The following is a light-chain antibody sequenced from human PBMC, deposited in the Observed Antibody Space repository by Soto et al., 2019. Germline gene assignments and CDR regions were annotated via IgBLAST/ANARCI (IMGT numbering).Light chain of an antibody. J-gene: IGLJ2*01. Sequence: QSVLTQPPSVSAAPGQKVTISCSGSSSNIGNNYVSWYQQLPGTAPKLLIYEDDKRPSGIPDRFSGSKSGTSATLGITGLQNGDEADYYCGTWDSRLSGVLFGGGTKLTV. CDR3: GTWDSRLSGVL. V-gene: IGLV1-51*02. CDR1: SSNIGNNY. CDR2: EDD.